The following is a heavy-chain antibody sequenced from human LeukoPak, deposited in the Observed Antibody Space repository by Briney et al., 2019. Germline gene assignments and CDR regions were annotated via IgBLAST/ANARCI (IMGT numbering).Heavy chain of an antibody. Sequence: PGGSLRLSCAASGFTFSSYSMNWVRQAPGKGLKWVTGISWNSGSIGYADSVKGRFTLSRDNAKNSLYLQMNSLRAEDTALYYCAKDGTYYYDSSGYWGYFDYWGQGTLVTVSS. CDR3: AKDGTYYYDSSGYWGYFDY. V-gene: IGHV3-9*01. D-gene: IGHD3-22*01. J-gene: IGHJ4*02. CDR1: GFTFSSYS. CDR2: ISWNSGSI.